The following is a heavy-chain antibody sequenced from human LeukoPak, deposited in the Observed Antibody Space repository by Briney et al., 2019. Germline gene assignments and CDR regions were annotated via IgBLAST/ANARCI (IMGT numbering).Heavy chain of an antibody. CDR1: GFTFSSYG. V-gene: IGHV3-33*01. D-gene: IGHD5-24*01. J-gene: IGHJ4*02. CDR3: ARGRRWLQLLFDY. CDR2: IWYDGSNK. Sequence: GGSLRLSCAASGFTFSSYGMHWVRQAPGKGLEWVAVIWYDGSNKYYADSVKGRFTISRDNSKNTLYLQMNSLRAEDTVVYYCARGRRWLQLLFDYWGQGTLVTVSS.